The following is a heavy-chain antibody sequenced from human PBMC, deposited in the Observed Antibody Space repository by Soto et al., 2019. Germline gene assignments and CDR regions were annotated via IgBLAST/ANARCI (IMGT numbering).Heavy chain of an antibody. V-gene: IGHV2-5*02. J-gene: IGHJ4*02. CDR3: AYSLAAMAAALYHCPDGVCFRARFIY. Sequence: QITLKESGPTLVKPTQTLTLTCTFSGFSFDTSEVGVGWIRQPPGKALERLAFVYRDNDKRYNPSLRSCLTITRDTSKAEVVLTLTNVDPEDTATYYWAYSLAAMAAALYHCPDGVCFRARFIYWGQGTLVTVSS. CDR2: VYRDNDK. CDR1: GFSFDTSEVG. D-gene: IGHD2-8*02.